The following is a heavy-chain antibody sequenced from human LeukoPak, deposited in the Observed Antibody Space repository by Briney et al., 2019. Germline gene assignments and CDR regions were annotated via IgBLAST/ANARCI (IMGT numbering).Heavy chain of an antibody. J-gene: IGHJ4*02. Sequence: GGSLRLSCAASGFTFSSYSMNWVRQAPGKGLEWVSSISSSSSYIYYADSVKGRFTISRDNAKNSLYLQMNSLRAEDTAVYYCARGRSIDSSGYYYVVRPFDYWGQGTLVTVSS. CDR2: ISSSSSYI. CDR1: GFTFSSYS. V-gene: IGHV3-21*01. CDR3: ARGRSIDSSGYYYVVRPFDY. D-gene: IGHD3-22*01.